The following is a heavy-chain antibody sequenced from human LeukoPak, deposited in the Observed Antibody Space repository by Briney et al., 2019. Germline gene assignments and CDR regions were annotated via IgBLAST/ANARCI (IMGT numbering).Heavy chain of an antibody. V-gene: IGHV3-21*03. J-gene: IGHJ4*02. D-gene: IGHD2-21*01. CDR1: GFTFTSYS. CDR2: ISSSSTYI. CDR3: ARSSLSRTGDEF. Sequence: PGGSLRLSCAASGFTFTSYSMNWVRQAPGRGLEWVSSISSSSTYIYYADSVKGRFTISRDNAKNTVFLQMDSLKAEDTALYYCARSSLSRTGDEFWGQGTLVTVSS.